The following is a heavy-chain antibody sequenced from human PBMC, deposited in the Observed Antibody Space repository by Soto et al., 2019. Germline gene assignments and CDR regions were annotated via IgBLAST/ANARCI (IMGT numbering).Heavy chain of an antibody. CDR3: VKQAHGLDGVAFDY. D-gene: IGHD2-15*01. CDR1: GFIFSEST. Sequence: GGSLRLSCSASGFIFSESTIYWVRQVPGKGLEAISAVSTSGRSTYYADSVKDRFTISRDNSKNTLFLQMGSLRPEDTAIYYCVKQAHGLDGVAFDYWGQGTQVTVAS. CDR2: VSTSGRST. V-gene: IGHV3-64D*06. J-gene: IGHJ4*02.